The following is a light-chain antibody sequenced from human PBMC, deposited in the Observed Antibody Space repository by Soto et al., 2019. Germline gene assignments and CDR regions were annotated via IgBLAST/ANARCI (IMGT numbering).Light chain of an antibody. CDR1: RSFASSY. J-gene: IGKJ2*01. Sequence: EIVLTQSPATLSFSPGERATLSCRASRSFASSYLAWYQHKPGQAPRLLIYAASSRATGIPDRFIGSGSGTDFTLTISRLEPDDSAVYHCPPYDSSPPYTSGQGTQVEIX. CDR3: PPYDSSPPYT. V-gene: IGKV3-20*01. CDR2: AAS.